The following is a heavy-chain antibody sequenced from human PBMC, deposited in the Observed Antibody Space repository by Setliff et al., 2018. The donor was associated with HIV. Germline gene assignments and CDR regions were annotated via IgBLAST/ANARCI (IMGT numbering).Heavy chain of an antibody. CDR3: ARGMDDSRSSVWYY. J-gene: IGHJ4*02. D-gene: IGHD6-6*01. V-gene: IGHV1-18*01. Sequence: ASVKVSCKASGYTFASFGISWVRQAPGQGPEWVGWIGGDNGIQSYAQKLRDRVTLTADTSTKTVFMELRSLRYDEPAVYYCARGMDDSRSSVWYYWGQGTLVTVSS. CDR1: GYTFASFG. CDR2: IGGDNGIQ.